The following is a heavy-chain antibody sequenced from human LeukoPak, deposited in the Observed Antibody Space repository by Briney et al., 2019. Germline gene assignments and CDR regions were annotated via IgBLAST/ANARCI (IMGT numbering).Heavy chain of an antibody. J-gene: IGHJ6*02. V-gene: IGHV3-30*18. CDR3: AKDIVAVVRGVIRTYYYYGMDV. CDR1: GFTFSSYG. D-gene: IGHD3-10*01. Sequence: PGGSLRLSCAASGFTFSSYGVHWVRQAPGKGLEWVAIISYDGSNNYYADSVKGRFTISRDNSKNTLYLQMNSLRAEDTAVYYCAKDIVAVVRGVIRTYYYYGMDVWGQGTTVTVSS. CDR2: ISYDGSNN.